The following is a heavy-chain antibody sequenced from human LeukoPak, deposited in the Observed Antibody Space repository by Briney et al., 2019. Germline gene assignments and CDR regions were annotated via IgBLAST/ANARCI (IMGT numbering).Heavy chain of an antibody. Sequence: GVSLRLSCAASGFTFSSYGMHWVRQAPGKGLEWVAVIWYDGSNKYYADSVKGRFTISRDNSKNTLYLQMNSLRAEDTAVYYCAREKAAAGTPFDYWGQGTLVTVSS. V-gene: IGHV3-33*01. D-gene: IGHD6-13*01. CDR3: AREKAAAGTPFDY. J-gene: IGHJ4*02. CDR1: GFTFSSYG. CDR2: IWYDGSNK.